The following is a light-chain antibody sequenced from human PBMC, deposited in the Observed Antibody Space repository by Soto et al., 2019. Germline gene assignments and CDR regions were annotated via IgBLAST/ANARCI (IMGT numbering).Light chain of an antibody. CDR1: QSVGIY. CDR2: DAT. V-gene: IGKV3-11*01. Sequence: VLTQSPVTLSLSPGETATLFCKASQSVGIYLGWFQQKPGQAPRVLIYDATNRAGGVLDRFSGSGSGTDFTLTISSREAEDSAVYYCQQRDIWPPLTFGGGTKLEIK. CDR3: QQRDIWPPLT. J-gene: IGKJ4*01.